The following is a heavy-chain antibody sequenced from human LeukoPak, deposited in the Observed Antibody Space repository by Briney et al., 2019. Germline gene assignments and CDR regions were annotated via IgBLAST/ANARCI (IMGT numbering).Heavy chain of an antibody. CDR2: IYYSGST. J-gene: IGHJ1*01. Sequence: PSQTLSLTCTVSGGSISSGGYYWSWIRQHPGKGLEWIGYIYYSGSTNYNPSLKSRVTISVDTSKNQFSLKLSSVTAADTAVYYCARGAVVVVAAWSHEYFQHWGQGTLVTVSS. CDR1: GGSISSGGYY. D-gene: IGHD2-15*01. CDR3: ARGAVVVVAAWSHEYFQH. V-gene: IGHV4-31*03.